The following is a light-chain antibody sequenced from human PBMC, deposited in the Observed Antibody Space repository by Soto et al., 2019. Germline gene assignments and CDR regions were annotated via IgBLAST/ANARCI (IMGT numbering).Light chain of an antibody. CDR3: QQRSSTPLT. J-gene: IGKJ4*01. CDR2: AAS. V-gene: IGKV1-39*01. Sequence: DIQMTQSPSSLSASVGDIVTITCRASQSISTYLSCYQHTLGKAPKLLIYAASSLQSGVPSRFSGSGSGTEFTLTIDSLHPEDFATYYCQQRSSTPLTFGGGTKVELK. CDR1: QSISTY.